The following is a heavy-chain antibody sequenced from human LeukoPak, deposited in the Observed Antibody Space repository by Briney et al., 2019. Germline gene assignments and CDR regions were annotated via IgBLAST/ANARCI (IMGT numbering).Heavy chain of an antibody. V-gene: IGHV3-7*04. J-gene: IGHJ4*02. D-gene: IGHD2-15*01. CDR3: ARDRYCRGGSCYSDY. Sequence: GGSLRLSCAASGFPFTTYWMSWVRQAPGRGLEWVANIKQDGSEKYYVDSVKGRFTISRDNAKNSLHLQMSSLRAEDMAVYYCARDRYCRGGSCYSDYWGQGTLVTVSS. CDR1: GFPFTTYW. CDR2: IKQDGSEK.